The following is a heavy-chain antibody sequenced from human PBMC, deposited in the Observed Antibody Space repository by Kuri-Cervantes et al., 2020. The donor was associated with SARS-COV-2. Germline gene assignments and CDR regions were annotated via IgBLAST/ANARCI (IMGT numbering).Heavy chain of an antibody. D-gene: IGHD6-13*01. CDR3: AKDIGIAAAGIDAFDI. Sequence: GESLKISCAASGFTFSDYYMSWIRQAPGKGLEWVSYISSSGSTIYYADSVKGRFTISRDNSKNSLYLQMNSLRAEDTALYYCAKDIGIAAAGIDAFDIWGQGTMVTVSS. V-gene: IGHV3-11*01. CDR2: ISSSGSTI. CDR1: GFTFSDYY. J-gene: IGHJ3*02.